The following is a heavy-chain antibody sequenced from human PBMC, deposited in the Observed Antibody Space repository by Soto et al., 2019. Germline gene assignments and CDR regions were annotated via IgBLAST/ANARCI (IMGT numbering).Heavy chain of an antibody. V-gene: IGHV3-21*01. Sequence: EVQLVESGGGPVRPGGSLKLSCAASGFNFITYSLSWVRQAPGKGLDWVASISSSAVYLDYADSVKGRFTISRDNANNSLYLQMNSLRDEDTATYYCVRDGLDYYDTERLYFDKWGQGTLVTVSS. CDR3: VRDGLDYYDTERLYFDK. CDR1: GFNFITYS. CDR2: ISSSAVYL. J-gene: IGHJ4*02. D-gene: IGHD3-22*01.